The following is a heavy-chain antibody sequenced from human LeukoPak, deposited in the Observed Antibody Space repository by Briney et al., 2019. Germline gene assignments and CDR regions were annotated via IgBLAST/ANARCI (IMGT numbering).Heavy chain of an antibody. CDR3: AGEEDCSGGICYLGNAFDI. D-gene: IGHD2-15*01. V-gene: IGHV4-34*01. CDR1: GGSFRGYY. CDR2: INHSGST. J-gene: IGHJ3*02. Sequence: SETLSLTCAVYGGSFRGYYWSWIRQPPGKGLEWIGEINHSGSTNYNASLKSRVTISVDTSKNQFSLKLSSVTAADTAVYYCAGEEDCSGGICYLGNAFDIWGQGTMVTVSS.